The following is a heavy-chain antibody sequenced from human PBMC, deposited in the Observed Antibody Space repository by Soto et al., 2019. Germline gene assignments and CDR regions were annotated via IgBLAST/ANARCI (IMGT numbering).Heavy chain of an antibody. CDR1: GFTFSSYW. CDR2: IKQDGSEK. D-gene: IGHD5-18*01. V-gene: IGHV3-7*01. J-gene: IGHJ6*03. Sequence: GGSLRLSCAASGFTFSSYWMSWVRQAPGKGLEWVANIKQDGSEKYYVDSVKGRFTISRDNAKNSLYLQMNSLRAEDKAVYYCAKHPPVDIAMVRSKYYYYYYMDVWGKGTKVTVSS. CDR3: AKHPPVDIAMVRSKYYYYYYMDV.